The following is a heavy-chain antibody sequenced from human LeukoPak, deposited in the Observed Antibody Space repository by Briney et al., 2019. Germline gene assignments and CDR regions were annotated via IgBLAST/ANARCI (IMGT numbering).Heavy chain of an antibody. CDR2: IYPGDSDT. CDR1: GYSFTSYW. D-gene: IGHD3-10*01. V-gene: IGHV5-51*01. J-gene: IGHJ4*02. Sequence: GESLKISCKGSGYSFTSYWLGWVRQMPGKGLEWMGIIYPGDSDTRYSPSFQGQVTISVDKSISTAYLQWRSLKASDTAMFYCARRNYYGSGSSYSHFDYWGQGTLVTVSS. CDR3: ARRNYYGSGSSYSHFDY.